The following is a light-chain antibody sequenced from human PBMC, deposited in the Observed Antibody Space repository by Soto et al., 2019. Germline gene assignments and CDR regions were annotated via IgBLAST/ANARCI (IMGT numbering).Light chain of an antibody. Sequence: EKVITQSPATLSVSPGERATLSCRASQSVSSNLAWYQQKPGQAPRLLIYGASTRATGIPARFSGSGSGTDFTLTISSLQSEDFAVYYCQKYNNWPPYTFGQGTKLEIK. CDR1: QSVSSN. CDR3: QKYNNWPPYT. CDR2: GAS. J-gene: IGKJ2*01. V-gene: IGKV3-15*01.